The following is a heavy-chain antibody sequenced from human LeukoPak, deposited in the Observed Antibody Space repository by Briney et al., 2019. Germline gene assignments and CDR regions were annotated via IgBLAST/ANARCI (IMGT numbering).Heavy chain of an antibody. CDR1: GYTFTGYY. CDR2: INPNSGGT. CDR3: VGAQLATNFDY. J-gene: IGHJ4*02. D-gene: IGHD6-13*01. Sequence: GASVKVSCKASGYTFTGYYMHWVRQAPGQGLEWMGWINPNSGGTNYAQKFQGRVTMTRDTSISTAYMELSRLRSDDTAVYYCVGAQLATNFDYWGQGTLVAVSS. V-gene: IGHV1-2*02.